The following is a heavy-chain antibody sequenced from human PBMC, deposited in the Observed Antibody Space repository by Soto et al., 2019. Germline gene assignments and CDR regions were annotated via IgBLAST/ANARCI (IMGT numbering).Heavy chain of an antibody. CDR2: ISYDGSNK. D-gene: IGHD2-2*01. J-gene: IGHJ1*01. Sequence: GGSLRLSCAASGFNFSSYGMHWVRQAPGKGLEWVAVISYDGSNKYYADSVKGRFTISRDNSKNTLYLQMNSLRAEDTAVYYCAKGSRVPRAEYFQHWGQGTLVTVSS. V-gene: IGHV3-30*18. CDR1: GFNFSSYG. CDR3: AKGSRVPRAEYFQH.